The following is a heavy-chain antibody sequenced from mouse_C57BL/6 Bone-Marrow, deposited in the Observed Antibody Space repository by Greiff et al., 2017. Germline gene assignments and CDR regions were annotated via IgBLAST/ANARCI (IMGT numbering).Heavy chain of an antibody. J-gene: IGHJ4*01. CDR3: ARGVSSGLYAMDY. V-gene: IGHV1-64*01. CDR2: IHPNSGST. D-gene: IGHD3-2*02. CDR1: GYTFTSYL. Sequence: VKLQQPGAELVKPGASVKLSCKASGYTFTSYLMHWVKQRPGQGLEWIGMIHPNSGSTNYNEKFKSKATLTVDKSSSTAYMQLSSLTSEDSAVYYCARGVSSGLYAMDYWGQGTSVTVSS.